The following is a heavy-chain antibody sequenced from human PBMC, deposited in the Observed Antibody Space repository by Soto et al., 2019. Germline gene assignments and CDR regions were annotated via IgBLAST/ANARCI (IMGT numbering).Heavy chain of an antibody. D-gene: IGHD3-16*01. V-gene: IGHV4-31*03. CDR3: AITTTFRNHYYFDY. CDR2: IYYSGST. Sequence: SETLSLTCTVSGGSISSGGYYWSWIRQHPGKGLEWIGYIYYSGSTYYNPSLKSRVTISVDTSKNQFSLKLSSVTAADTAVYYCAITTTFRNHYYFDYWGQGTLVTVSS. CDR1: GGSISSGGYY. J-gene: IGHJ4*02.